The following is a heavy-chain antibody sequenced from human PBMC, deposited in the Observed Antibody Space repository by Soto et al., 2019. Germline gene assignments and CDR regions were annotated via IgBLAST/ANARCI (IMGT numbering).Heavy chain of an antibody. CDR1: GFTLSGYW. CDR3: VRPRYDGSGTPFDY. V-gene: IGHV3-74*01. CDR2: ISPDGSDT. D-gene: IGHD3-22*01. J-gene: IGHJ4*02. Sequence: EVQLVESGGGLVQPGGSLRLSCEASGFTLSGYWMHWLRQVPGKGLVWVSRISPDGSDTTHADSVKGRFTVSRDNAKNTLYLQMNSLRPEDTAVYYCVRPRYDGSGTPFDYWGQGTLVTVSS.